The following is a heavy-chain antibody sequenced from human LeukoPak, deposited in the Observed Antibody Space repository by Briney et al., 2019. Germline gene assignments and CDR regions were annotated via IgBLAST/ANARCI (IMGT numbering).Heavy chain of an antibody. CDR2: ISGSGGST. Sequence: QPGGSLRLSCAASGFTFNSYAMSWVRQAPGKGLEWVSAISGSGGSTYYADSVKGRFTISRDNSKNTLYLQMNSLRAEDTAVYYCAKDTYYYGSGTDYWGQGTLVTVSS. CDR3: AKDTYYYGSGTDY. J-gene: IGHJ4*02. CDR1: GFTFNSYA. D-gene: IGHD3-10*01. V-gene: IGHV3-23*01.